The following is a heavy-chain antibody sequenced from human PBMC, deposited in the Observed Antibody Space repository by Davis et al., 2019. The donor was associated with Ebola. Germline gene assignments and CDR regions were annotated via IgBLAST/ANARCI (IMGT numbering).Heavy chain of an antibody. Sequence: PGGSLRLSCAASGFTFSSYAMSWVRQAPGKGLEWLSAISGSGGTTYYAALKGRFTISRDNSKNTLYLQMNSLRAEDTAVYYCAKDQSYDRLPEFWGQGTLVTVSS. V-gene: IGHV3-23*01. CDR1: GFTFSSYA. D-gene: IGHD5-12*01. CDR2: ISGSGGTT. J-gene: IGHJ4*02. CDR3: AKDQSYDRLPEF.